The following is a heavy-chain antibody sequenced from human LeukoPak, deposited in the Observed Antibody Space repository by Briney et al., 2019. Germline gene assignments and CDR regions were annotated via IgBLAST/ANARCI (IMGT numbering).Heavy chain of an antibody. Sequence: GESLKISCKGSGYSFTSYWIGWVRQTPGKGLEWMGIIYPGDSDTRYSPSFQGQVTISADKSISTAYLQWSSLKASDTAMYYCARGIFSSGWASDYWGQGTLVTVSS. CDR3: ARGIFSSGWASDY. CDR2: IYPGDSDT. D-gene: IGHD6-19*01. J-gene: IGHJ4*02. CDR1: GYSFTSYW. V-gene: IGHV5-51*01.